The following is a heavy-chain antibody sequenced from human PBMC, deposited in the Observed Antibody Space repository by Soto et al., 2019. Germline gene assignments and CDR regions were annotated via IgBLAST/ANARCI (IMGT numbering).Heavy chain of an antibody. CDR3: ESHPASLK. D-gene: IGHD2-2*01. CDR2: IFSGGST. Sequence: EVQLVETGGGLVQPGGSLRLACAASGFTVFNNYMSWVRQAPGEGLEWVSGIFSGGSTSYADSVTGRFTGSRDSSKNTLYLQMNSRRAEDTAVYYCESHPASLKRGQGSVVTV. J-gene: IGHJ4*02. CDR1: GFTVFNNY. V-gene: IGHV3-53*02.